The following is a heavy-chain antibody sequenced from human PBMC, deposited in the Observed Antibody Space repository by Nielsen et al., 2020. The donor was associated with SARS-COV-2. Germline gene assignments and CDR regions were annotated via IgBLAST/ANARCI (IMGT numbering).Heavy chain of an antibody. Sequence: SETLSLTCAVYGGSFSGYYWSWIRQPPGKGLEWIGEINHSGSTNYNPSLKSRVTISVDTSKNQFSLKLSSVTAADTAVYYCARRLIAAAGGGGGLYYFDYWGQGTLVTVSS. J-gene: IGHJ4*02. CDR3: ARRLIAAAGGGGGLYYFDY. V-gene: IGHV4-34*01. D-gene: IGHD6-13*01. CDR2: INHSGST. CDR1: GGSFSGYY.